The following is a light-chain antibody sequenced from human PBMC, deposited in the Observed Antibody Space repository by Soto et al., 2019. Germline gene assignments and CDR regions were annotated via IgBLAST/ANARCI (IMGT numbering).Light chain of an antibody. CDR3: QHYVTSSIT. CDR1: QGVSSK. V-gene: IGKV3-15*01. Sequence: MAQSPATVSVSTGETATISCRASQGVSSKVAWYQQKPGQGPRLLIHSASTRATGIPARFSGSGSGTDFTLTISSLQSEDFAVYYCQHYVTSSITFGQGTRLETK. J-gene: IGKJ5*01. CDR2: SAS.